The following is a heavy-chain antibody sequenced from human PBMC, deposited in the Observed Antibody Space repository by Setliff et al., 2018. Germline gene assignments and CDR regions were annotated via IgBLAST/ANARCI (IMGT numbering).Heavy chain of an antibody. V-gene: IGHV4-39*01. Sequence: KTSETLSLTCTVSGGSISSSSYYWGWTRQPPGKGLEWIGSIYYSGSTYYNPSLKSRVTISVDTSKNQFSLKLSSVTAADTAVYYCAREEYGSGSYSVVDAFDIWGQGTMVTVSS. CDR1: GGSISSSSYY. CDR2: IYYSGST. J-gene: IGHJ3*02. CDR3: AREEYGSGSYSVVDAFDI. D-gene: IGHD1-26*01.